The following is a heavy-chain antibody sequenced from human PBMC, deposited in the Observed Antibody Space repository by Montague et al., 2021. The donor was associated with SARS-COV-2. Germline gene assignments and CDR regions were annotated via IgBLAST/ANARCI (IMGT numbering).Heavy chain of an antibody. CDR1: GGSISTCY. CDR2: VNHSGSS. J-gene: IGHJ4*02. V-gene: IGHV4-59*12. D-gene: IGHD3-16*01. Sequence: SETLSLTCTVSGGSISTCYWAWIRQPPGKGLEWIGYVNHSGSSSYNSSLKSRVTISVDTSKNQFSLKLSSVTAADTAVYYCARATKRVFDSDYDSRGNASDYWGQGTMVTVSS. CDR3: ARATKRVFDSDYDSRGNASDY.